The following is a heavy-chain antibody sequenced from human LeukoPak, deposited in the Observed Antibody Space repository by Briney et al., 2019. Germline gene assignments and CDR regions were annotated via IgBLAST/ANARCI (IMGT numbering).Heavy chain of an antibody. CDR3: AKDPDYYDNSGDY. V-gene: IGHV3-23*01. CDR1: GFSFCSYA. J-gene: IGHJ4*02. CDR2: ISGSGGST. D-gene: IGHD3-22*01. Sequence: GGSLSLFCAVSGFSFCSYAMSLFRQAPGMGLEWVSAISGSGGSTYYSDSVKGRFTISRDNSKNTLYLQMNSLRAEDTAVYYCAKDPDYYDNSGDYWGQGTLVTVSS.